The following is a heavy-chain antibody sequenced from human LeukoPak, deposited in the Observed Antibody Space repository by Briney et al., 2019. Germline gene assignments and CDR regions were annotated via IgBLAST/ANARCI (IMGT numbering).Heavy chain of an antibody. V-gene: IGHV4-34*01. CDR3: ARGRYSLDYFDY. D-gene: IGHD6-13*01. Sequence: SETLSLTCAVYGGSFSGYYWSWIRQPPGKGLEWIGEINHSGSTNYNPSLKSRVTISVDTSKNQSSLKLSSVTAPDTAVYYCARGRYSLDYFDYWGQGTLVTVSS. J-gene: IGHJ4*02. CDR1: GGSFSGYY. CDR2: INHSGST.